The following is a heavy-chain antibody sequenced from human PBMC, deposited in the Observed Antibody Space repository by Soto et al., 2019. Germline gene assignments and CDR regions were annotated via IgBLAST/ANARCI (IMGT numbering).Heavy chain of an antibody. CDR3: TGQIASGH. Sequence: QVQLVESGGGVVQPGRSLRLSCAASGFTFSNSGMHWVRQAPGKGLEWVAVISSDGNTQFYADSVTGRFSISRDNSKNTLYLDMNSLRADDAAVYYCTGQIASGHWGQGTLVTVSS. V-gene: IGHV3-30*03. D-gene: IGHD2-8*02. CDR2: ISSDGNTQ. J-gene: IGHJ4*02. CDR1: GFTFSNSG.